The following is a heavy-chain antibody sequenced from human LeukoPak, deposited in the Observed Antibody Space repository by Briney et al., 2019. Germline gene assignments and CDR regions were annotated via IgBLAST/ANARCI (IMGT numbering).Heavy chain of an antibody. CDR1: GFTFSSYS. CDR2: ISSSSSYI. V-gene: IGHV3-21*01. J-gene: IGHJ5*02. D-gene: IGHD3-10*01. CDR3: ARAVMVRGVYPFDP. Sequence: PGGSLRLSCAASGFTFSSYSMNWVRQAPGKGLEWVSSISSSSSYIYYADSVKGRFTISRDNAKNSLYLQMNSLRAEDTAVYYCARAVMVRGVYPFDPWGQGTLVTVSS.